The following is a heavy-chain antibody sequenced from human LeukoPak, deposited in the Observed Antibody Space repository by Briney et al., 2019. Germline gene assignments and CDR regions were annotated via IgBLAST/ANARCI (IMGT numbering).Heavy chain of an antibody. CDR2: ISDSGGST. Sequence: GGSLRLSCAASGFTFSTYAMSWVRQAPGKGLEWVSSISDSGGSTYYADSVKGRFTISRDNSKNTLYLQMNSLRAEDTAIYYCAKRDSSNMAYFDPWGQGTLVTVSS. CDR1: GFTFSTYA. J-gene: IGHJ5*02. D-gene: IGHD6-13*01. V-gene: IGHV3-23*01. CDR3: AKRDSSNMAYFDP.